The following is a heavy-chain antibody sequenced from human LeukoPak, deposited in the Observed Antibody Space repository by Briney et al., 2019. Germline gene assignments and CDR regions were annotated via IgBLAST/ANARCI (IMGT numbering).Heavy chain of an antibody. Sequence: GGSLRLSCAASGFTVSSNYMSWVRQAPGKGLEWVSVIYSGGSTYYADSVKGRFTISRDNSKNTLYLQMNSLRAEDTAVYYCKSYYYDSSGYYNYYFDYWGLGTLVTVSS. CDR2: IYSGGST. CDR1: GFTVSSNY. V-gene: IGHV3-66*01. D-gene: IGHD3-22*01. CDR3: KSYYYDSSGYYNYYFDY. J-gene: IGHJ4*02.